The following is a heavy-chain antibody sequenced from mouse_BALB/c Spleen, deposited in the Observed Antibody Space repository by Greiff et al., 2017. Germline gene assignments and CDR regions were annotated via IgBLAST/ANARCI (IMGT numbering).Heavy chain of an antibody. Sequence: EVKLMESGPGLVKPSQSLSLTCTVTGYSITSDYAWNWIRQFPGNKLEWMGYISYSGSTSYNPSLKSRISITRDTSKNQFFLQLNSVTTEDTATYYCARSGYMRDDVNYAMDYWGQGTSVTVSS. CDR1: GYSITSDYA. J-gene: IGHJ4*01. D-gene: IGHD2-14*01. CDR3: ARSGYMRDDVNYAMDY. CDR2: ISYSGST. V-gene: IGHV3-2*02.